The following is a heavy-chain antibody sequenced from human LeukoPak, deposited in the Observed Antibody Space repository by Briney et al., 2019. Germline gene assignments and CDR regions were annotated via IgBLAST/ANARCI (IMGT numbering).Heavy chain of an antibody. D-gene: IGHD6-19*01. Sequence: GGSLRLSCAASGFTFSSYAMHWVRQAPGKGLEWVAVISYDGSNKYYADSVKGRFTISRDNSKNTLYLQMNSLRAEDTAVYYCASSSGYSSDHDAFDIWGQGTMVTVSS. V-gene: IGHV3-30-3*01. CDR3: ASSSGYSSDHDAFDI. J-gene: IGHJ3*02. CDR2: ISYDGSNK. CDR1: GFTFSSYA.